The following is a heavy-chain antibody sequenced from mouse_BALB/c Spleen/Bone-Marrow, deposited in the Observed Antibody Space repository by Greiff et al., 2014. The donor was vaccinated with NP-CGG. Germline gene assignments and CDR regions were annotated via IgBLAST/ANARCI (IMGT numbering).Heavy chain of an antibody. CDR1: GFTFSDYY. J-gene: IGHJ4*01. CDR3: ARQGGTEYYAMDY. D-gene: IGHD3-3*01. Sequence: EVKVEESGGGLVQPGGSLKLSCATSGFTFSDYYMYWVRQTPEKRLEWVAYISNGGGSTYYPDTVKGRFTISRDNAKNTLYLQMSRLKYEATAMYYCARQGGTEYYAMDYWGQGTSVTVSS. V-gene: IGHV5-12*02. CDR2: ISNGGGST.